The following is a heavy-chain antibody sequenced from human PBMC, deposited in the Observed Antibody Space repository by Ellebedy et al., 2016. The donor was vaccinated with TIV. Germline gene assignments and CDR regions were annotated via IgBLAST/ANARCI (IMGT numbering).Heavy chain of an antibody. D-gene: IGHD2-15*01. J-gene: IGHJ4*02. CDR2: INAGDGNT. Sequence: ASVKVSCKASGYAFTRYAMHWVRQAPGQRLEWMGWINAGDGNTGYSQKFQGRVTITRDTSASTAYMELSSLRSEDTAVYYCAREQFRGGGSCYSDWGQGTLVTVSS. CDR1: GYAFTRYA. V-gene: IGHV1-3*01. CDR3: AREQFRGGGSCYSD.